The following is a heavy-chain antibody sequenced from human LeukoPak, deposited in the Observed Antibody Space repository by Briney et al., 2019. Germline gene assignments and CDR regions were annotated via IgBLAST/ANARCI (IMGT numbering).Heavy chain of an antibody. CDR2: IYYSGST. CDR1: GGSISSYY. J-gene: IGHJ6*02. Sequence: SETLSLTCTVSGGSISSYYWSWIRQPPGKGLEWIGYIYYSGSTNYNPSLKSRVTISVDTSKNQFSLKLSSVTAADTAVYYCARRGAEEMATTRLHYYYGMDVWGQGTTVTVSS. CDR3: ARRGAEEMATTRLHYYYGMDV. D-gene: IGHD1-1*01. V-gene: IGHV4-59*12.